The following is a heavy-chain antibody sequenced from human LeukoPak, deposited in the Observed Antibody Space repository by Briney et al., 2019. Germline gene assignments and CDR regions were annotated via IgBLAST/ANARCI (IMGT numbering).Heavy chain of an antibody. V-gene: IGHV3-30*04. CDR1: GFTFSSFV. CDR3: ARDITTMTSH. CDR2: ISYDGSSK. D-gene: IGHD4-17*01. J-gene: IGHJ4*02. Sequence: GGSLRLSCAASGFTFSSFVMHWVRQAPGKGLEWVALISYDGSSKYYADSVRGRFTISRDSSKNTLYLQMNSLRAEDTAVYYCARDITTMTSHWGQGTLVTVSS.